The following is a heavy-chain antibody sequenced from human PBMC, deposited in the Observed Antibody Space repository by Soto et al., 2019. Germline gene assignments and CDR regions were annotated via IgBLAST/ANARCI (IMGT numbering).Heavy chain of an antibody. CDR2: ISGSGGST. CDR1: GFTFSSYA. Sequence: GGSLRLSCAASGFTFSSYAMSWVRQAPGKGLEWVSAISGSGGSTYYADSVKGRFTISRDNSKNTLYLQRNSLRAEDTAVYYCAKGKWEYNWNYPQGYYYMDVWGKGTTVTVSS. D-gene: IGHD1-7*01. CDR3: AKGKWEYNWNYPQGYYYMDV. J-gene: IGHJ6*03. V-gene: IGHV3-23*01.